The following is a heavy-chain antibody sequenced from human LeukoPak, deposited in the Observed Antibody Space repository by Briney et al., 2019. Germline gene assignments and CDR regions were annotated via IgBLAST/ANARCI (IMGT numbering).Heavy chain of an antibody. J-gene: IGHJ6*02. CDR2: IYSGGST. Sequence: GGSLRLSCAASGFTVSSNYMSWVRQAPGKGLEWVSVIYSGGSTYYADSVKGRFTISRHNSKNTLYLQMNSLRAEDTAVYYCARDGPIAAAGNYYYYGMDVWGQGTTVTVSS. CDR1: GFTVSSNY. D-gene: IGHD6-13*01. CDR3: ARDGPIAAAGNYYYYGMDV. V-gene: IGHV3-53*04.